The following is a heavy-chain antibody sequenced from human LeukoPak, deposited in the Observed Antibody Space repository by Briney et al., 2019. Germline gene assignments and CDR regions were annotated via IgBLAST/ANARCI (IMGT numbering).Heavy chain of an antibody. CDR2: INQGGSEI. CDR3: ARDVGYDSSGSYPYYFDY. Sequence: GGSLRLSCAASDFTLGNYWMSWVRQAPGKGLEWVANINQGGSEIYYVDSVTGRFTISRDNAKNSLYLQMNSLRAEDTAVYYCARDVGYDSSGSYPYYFDYWGLGTLVTVSS. J-gene: IGHJ4*02. D-gene: IGHD3-22*01. V-gene: IGHV3-7*05. CDR1: DFTLGNYW.